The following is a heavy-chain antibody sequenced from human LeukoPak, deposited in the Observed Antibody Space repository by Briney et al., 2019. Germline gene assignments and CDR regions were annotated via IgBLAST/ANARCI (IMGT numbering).Heavy chain of an antibody. CDR3: AKDEAHAFDI. CDR2: IRYDGSNK. J-gene: IGHJ3*02. CDR1: GFTVSSNY. Sequence: GGSLRLSCAASGFTVSSNYMSWVRQAPGKGLEWVAFIRYDGSNKYYADSVKGRFTISRDNSKNTLYLQMNSLRAEDTAVYYCAKDEAHAFDIWGQGTMVTVSS. V-gene: IGHV3-30*02.